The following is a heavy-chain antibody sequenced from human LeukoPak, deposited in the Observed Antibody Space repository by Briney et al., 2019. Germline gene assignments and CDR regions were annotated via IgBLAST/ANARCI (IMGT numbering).Heavy chain of an antibody. CDR3: ATIVVVPAAAAQFDY. CDR1: GFTVSTNY. Sequence: GGSLRLSCAVSGFTVSTNYMSWVRQAPGKGLEWVANIKQDGSEKYYVDSVKGRFTISRDNAKNSLYLQMNSLRAEDTAVYYCATIVVVPAAAAQFDYWGQGTLVTVSS. CDR2: IKQDGSEK. D-gene: IGHD2-2*01. V-gene: IGHV3-7*01. J-gene: IGHJ4*02.